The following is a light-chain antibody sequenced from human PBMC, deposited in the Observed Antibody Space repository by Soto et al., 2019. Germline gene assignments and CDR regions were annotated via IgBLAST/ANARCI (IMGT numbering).Light chain of an antibody. V-gene: IGLV1-51*01. CDR1: NSNIGTNY. J-gene: IGLJ2*01. CDR3: GTWDAGLSAGVV. Sequence: QSVLTQPPSVSAAPGQKVTISCSGSNSNIGTNYVSWYQQLPGTAPKLLIYDDNKRPSGIPDRFSGSKSGSSATLGITGLQTGDEADYYCGTWDAGLSAGVVFGGGTKLTVL. CDR2: DDN.